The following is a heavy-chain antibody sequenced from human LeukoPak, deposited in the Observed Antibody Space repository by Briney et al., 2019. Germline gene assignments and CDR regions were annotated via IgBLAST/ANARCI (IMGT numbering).Heavy chain of an antibody. CDR2: INPNSGGT. D-gene: IGHD2-2*01. Sequence: ASVKVSCKASGYTFTGYYMHWVRQAPGQGLEWMGWINPNSGGTNYAQKFQGRVTMTRDTSISTAYMELSRLRSDDTAVYYCARDRGVVVVPRFDYWGQGTLVTVSS. CDR1: GYTFTGYY. CDR3: ARDRGVVVVPRFDY. V-gene: IGHV1-2*02. J-gene: IGHJ4*02.